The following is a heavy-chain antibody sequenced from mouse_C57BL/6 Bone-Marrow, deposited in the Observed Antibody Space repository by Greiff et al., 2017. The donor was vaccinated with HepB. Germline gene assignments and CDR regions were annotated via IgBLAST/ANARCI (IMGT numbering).Heavy chain of an antibody. CDR3: ARTYEDGGAWFAY. D-gene: IGHD2-3*01. J-gene: IGHJ3*01. V-gene: IGHV14-3*01. Sequence: EVQLQQSVAELVRPGASVKLSCTASGFNIQTTYMHWVKQRPEQGLEWIGRIDPANGNTKYAPKFQGKATITADTSSNTAYLQLSSLTSEDTAIYYCARTYEDGGAWFAYWGQGTLVTVSA. CDR1: GFNIQTTY. CDR2: IDPANGNT.